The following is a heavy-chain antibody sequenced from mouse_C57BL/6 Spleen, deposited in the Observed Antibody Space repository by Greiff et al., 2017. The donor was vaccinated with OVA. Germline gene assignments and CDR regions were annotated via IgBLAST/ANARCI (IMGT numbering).Heavy chain of an antibody. CDR1: GYTFTSYW. Sequence: QVQLQQPGAELVKPGASVKLSCKASGYTFTSYWMHWVKQRPGQGLVWIGMIHPNSGSTNYNEKFKSKATLTVDKSSSTAYMQLSSLTSEDSAVYYCARGGVYYDYDEEAMDYWGQGTSVTVSS. CDR3: ARGGVYYDYDEEAMDY. J-gene: IGHJ4*01. D-gene: IGHD2-4*01. V-gene: IGHV1-64*01. CDR2: IHPNSGST.